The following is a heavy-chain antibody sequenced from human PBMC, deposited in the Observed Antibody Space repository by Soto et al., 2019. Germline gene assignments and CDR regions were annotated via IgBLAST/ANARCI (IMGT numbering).Heavy chain of an antibody. V-gene: IGHV3-53*01. CDR2: IYSGGAT. CDR1: ELSVSSNS. J-gene: IGHJ4*01. Sequence: GGSLRLSCAASELSVSSNSFNWVRQAPGKGLEWVSGIYSGGATYYADFVKGRFTFSRDNSKNTLYLEMDSLRVGDTAVYYCARGSYRAFDYWGHGTLVTVSS. D-gene: IGHD4-4*01. CDR3: ARGSYRAFDY.